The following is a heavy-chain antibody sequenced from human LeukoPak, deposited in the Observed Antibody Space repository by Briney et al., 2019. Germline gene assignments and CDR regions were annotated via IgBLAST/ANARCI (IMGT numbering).Heavy chain of an antibody. Sequence: ASVKVSCKASGYTFTSNYIHWVRKAPGQGLEWMGMIYPRDGSTSYAQKFQGRVTVTRDTSTSTVHMELSGLRSEDTAVYYCARDQEGFDYWGQGTLVTVSS. V-gene: IGHV1-46*01. CDR2: IYPRDGST. J-gene: IGHJ4*02. CDR1: GYTFTSNY. CDR3: ARDQEGFDY.